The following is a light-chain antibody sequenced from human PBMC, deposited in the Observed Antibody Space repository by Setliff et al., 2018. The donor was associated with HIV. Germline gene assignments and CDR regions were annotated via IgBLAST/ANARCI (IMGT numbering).Light chain of an antibody. CDR2: EVT. CDR3: CSYAGSTTYVV. V-gene: IGLV2-23*02. CDR1: SSDVGSYNL. Sequence: QSVLAQPASVSGSPGQSITISCTGTSSDVGSYNLVSWYQQHPGKAPKLMIYEVTKRPSGVSNRFSGSKSGNTASLTISGLQAEDEADYYCCSYAGSTTYVVFGGGTK. J-gene: IGLJ2*01.